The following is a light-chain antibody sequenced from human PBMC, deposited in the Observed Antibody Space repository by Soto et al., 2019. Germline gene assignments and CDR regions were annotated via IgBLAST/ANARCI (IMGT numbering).Light chain of an antibody. V-gene: IGKV3-20*01. J-gene: IGKJ4*01. CDR1: QSVSSSY. CDR2: GAS. Sequence: EIVLTQSPGTLSLSPGERATLSSRASQSVSSSYLAWYQQKPGQAPRLLIYGASSRATGIPDRFSGSGSGTDFTLTISSLQPEDFATYYCQQVNIYPLTFGGGTKVDNK. CDR3: QQVNIYPLT.